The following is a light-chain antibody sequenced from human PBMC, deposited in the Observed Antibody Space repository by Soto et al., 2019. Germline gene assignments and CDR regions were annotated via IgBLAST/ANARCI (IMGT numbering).Light chain of an antibody. J-gene: IGKJ2*01. CDR2: GVS. Sequence: IQMTQSPSSLSASVGDRVTITCRASQGIRKDLGWYQQKPGKAPNLLIYGVSSLQSGVPSRFSGSGSGTEFTLTISSLQPDDVATYYCLQDSSNPYTFGQGTQLEIK. CDR3: LQDSSNPYT. CDR1: QGIRKD. V-gene: IGKV1-6*01.